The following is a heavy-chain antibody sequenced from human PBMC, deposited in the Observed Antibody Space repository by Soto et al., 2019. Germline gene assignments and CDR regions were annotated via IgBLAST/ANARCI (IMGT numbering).Heavy chain of an antibody. J-gene: IGHJ4*02. CDR2: IIPVIDIA. D-gene: IGHD6-13*01. CDR1: GGTFGTYI. Sequence: QVQLVQSGAEVRKPGSSVKVSCKTSGGTFGTYIITWVRQAPGKGLEWMGRIIPVIDIANNAQKFQGRGTITAYKATSPAYMEPRRLVSVGTAVYFFARVAVGEQHLHEWCQGTLVTVSS. V-gene: IGHV1-69*02. CDR3: ARVAVGEQHLHE.